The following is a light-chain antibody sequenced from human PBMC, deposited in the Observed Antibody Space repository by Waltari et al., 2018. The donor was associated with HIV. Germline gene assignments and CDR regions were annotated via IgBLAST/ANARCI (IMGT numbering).Light chain of an antibody. Sequence: EIFLTQSPATLSVSPGDRATLSCRPRQSVSTNLAWDQFNPGQAPRLLLRAASTSASRVTARFSGSWSGAEFTLAISSLQSEDFALYYCQQYENWPYTFGQGTKVEIK. V-gene: IGKV3-15*01. CDR1: QSVSTN. J-gene: IGKJ2*01. CDR2: AAS. CDR3: QQYENWPYT.